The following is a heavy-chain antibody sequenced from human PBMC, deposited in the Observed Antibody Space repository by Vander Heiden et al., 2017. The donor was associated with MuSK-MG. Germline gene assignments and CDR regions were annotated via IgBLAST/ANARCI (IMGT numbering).Heavy chain of an antibody. Sequence: EVQLLESGGGLVQPGGSLRLSCAASGFTFSSYAMSWVRQAPGKGLEWVSAISGSGGSTYYADSVKGRFTISRDNSKNTLYLQMNSLRAEDTAVYYCAKSRRRITIFGVVTRHNWFDPWGQGTLVTVSS. CDR1: GFTFSSYA. CDR2: ISGSGGST. D-gene: IGHD3-3*01. J-gene: IGHJ5*02. CDR3: AKSRRRITIFGVVTRHNWFDP. V-gene: IGHV3-23*01.